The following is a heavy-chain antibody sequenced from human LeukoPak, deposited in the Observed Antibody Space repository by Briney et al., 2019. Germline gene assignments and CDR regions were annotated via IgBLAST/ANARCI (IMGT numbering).Heavy chain of an antibody. CDR2: IYSSGTT. J-gene: IGHJ4*02. D-gene: IGHD6-6*01. V-gene: IGHV4-4*07. CDR1: DGSISSYY. Sequence: SETLSLTCTVSDGSISSYYWSWIRQPAGKGLEWIGRIYSSGTTNYNPSLKGRVTMSVDTSKNQFSLRLSSVTAADTAVYYCAREHSSSSGKVFDYWGQGTLVTVSS. CDR3: AREHSSSSGKVFDY.